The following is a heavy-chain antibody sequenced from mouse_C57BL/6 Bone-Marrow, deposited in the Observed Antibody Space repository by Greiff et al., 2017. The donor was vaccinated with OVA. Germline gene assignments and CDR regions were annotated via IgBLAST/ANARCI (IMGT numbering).Heavy chain of an antibody. D-gene: IGHD1-1*01. CDR3: TTSGVVARAY. CDR1: GFNIKDDY. V-gene: IGHV14-4*01. J-gene: IGHJ3*01. Sequence: VQLQQSGAELVRPGASVKLSCTASGFNIKDDYMHWVKQRPEQGLEWIGWLAPENGDTEYAAKFQGKATITADTSSNTAYLQLSSLTSEDTAVYYCTTSGVVARAYWGQGTLVTVSA. CDR2: LAPENGDT.